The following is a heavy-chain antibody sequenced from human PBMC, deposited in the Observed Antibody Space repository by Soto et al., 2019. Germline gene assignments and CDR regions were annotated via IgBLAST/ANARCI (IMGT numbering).Heavy chain of an antibody. Sequence: EVQLLQSGGGLVQPGGSLRLSCAASGFTFSSYAMTWVRQAPGRGLEWVSVISGSSSHIDYADSLKGRFTISRDNSKNTVYLQIDSLRAEDTAIYYCAKDRGNSCWGSIFEVWGQGTLVTVSS. D-gene: IGHD3-3*01. J-gene: IGHJ4*02. CDR3: AKDRGNSCWGSIFEV. CDR1: GFTFSSYA. CDR2: ISGSSSHI. V-gene: IGHV3-23*01.